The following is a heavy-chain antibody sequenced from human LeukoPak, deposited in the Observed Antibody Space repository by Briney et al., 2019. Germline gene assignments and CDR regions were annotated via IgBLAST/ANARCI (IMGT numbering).Heavy chain of an antibody. J-gene: IGHJ4*02. Sequence: GGSLRLSCAASGFTLSDYYMSWIRQAPGKGLEWVSYISSSGSTIYYADSVKGRFTISRDNAKNSLYLQMNSLRAEDTAVYYCARDHKPYYFDYWGQGTLVTVSS. CDR2: ISSSGSTI. CDR3: ARDHKPYYFDY. V-gene: IGHV3-11*04. CDR1: GFTLSDYY.